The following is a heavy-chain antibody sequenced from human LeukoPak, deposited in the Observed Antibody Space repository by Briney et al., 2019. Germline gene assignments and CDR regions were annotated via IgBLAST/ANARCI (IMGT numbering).Heavy chain of an antibody. V-gene: IGHV3-33*01. J-gene: IGHJ2*01. CDR1: GFTFSSYG. CDR3: ARDANSGRVPHLYFDL. Sequence: GGSLRLSCAASGFTFSSYGMHWVRQAPGKGLEWVAVIWYDGSNKYYADSVKGRFTISRDNSKNTLYLQMNSLRAEDTAVYYCARDANSGRVPHLYFDLWGRGTLVTVSS. CDR2: IWYDGSNK. D-gene: IGHD5-12*01.